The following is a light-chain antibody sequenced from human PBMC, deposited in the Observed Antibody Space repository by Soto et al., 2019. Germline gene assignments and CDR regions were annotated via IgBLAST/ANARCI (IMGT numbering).Light chain of an antibody. CDR2: AAS. J-gene: IGKJ1*01. Sequence: EIVMTQSPATLSVSPGERATLCWRASQSVSNFLVWYQQKLGQAPRLLIFAASSRATGIPDRFSGSGSGTEFTLTISSLQSEDFAVYYCQQYYRWPQTFGQGTKVDIK. CDR1: QSVSNF. V-gene: IGKV3D-15*01. CDR3: QQYYRWPQT.